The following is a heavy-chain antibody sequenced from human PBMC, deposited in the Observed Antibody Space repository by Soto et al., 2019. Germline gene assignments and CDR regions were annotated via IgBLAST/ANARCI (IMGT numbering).Heavy chain of an antibody. CDR2: IYDSGSS. D-gene: IGHD5-12*01. CDR1: GASIGGGVYF. V-gene: IGHV4-30-4*01. CDR3: AREKGYISGPKNFDY. Sequence: PSETLSLTCTVSGASIGGGVYFWVGIGQSPGKGLEWIGYIYDSGSSYYNPSLQSRVTVSVDTSKNQFSLKLSSVTAADTAVYYCAREKGYISGPKNFDYWGQGTLVTVSS. J-gene: IGHJ4*02.